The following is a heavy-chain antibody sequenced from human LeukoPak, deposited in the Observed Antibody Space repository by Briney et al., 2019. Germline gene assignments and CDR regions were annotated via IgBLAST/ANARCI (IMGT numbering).Heavy chain of an antibody. D-gene: IGHD4-17*01. V-gene: IGHV3-23*01. Sequence: PGGSLRLSCTASGFTFSAYAMMWVRQAPGKGPEWVSAIRGGGTSEFYADSVKGRFRISRDNSKDTLFLQMNSLRAEDTGVYYCARDPNGDYIGAFDMWGPGTMVTASS. CDR3: ARDPNGDYIGAFDM. J-gene: IGHJ3*02. CDR2: IRGGGTSE. CDR1: GFTFSAYA.